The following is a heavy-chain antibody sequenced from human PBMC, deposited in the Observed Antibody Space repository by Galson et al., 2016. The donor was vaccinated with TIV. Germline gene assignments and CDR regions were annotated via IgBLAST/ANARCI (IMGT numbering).Heavy chain of an antibody. CDR2: INAANGHT. CDR3: ARPPYCGGDCFKYDS. CDR1: GYAFTIYP. Sequence: SVKVSCKASGYAFTIYPIHWVRLAPGQSLEWMGRINAANGHTKYSQRFQGRVTITRDTSTTTAYMELSSLRSEDTAVYYCARPPYCGGDCFKYDSWGQGTLVTVSS. D-gene: IGHD2-21*01. V-gene: IGHV1-3*01. J-gene: IGHJ4*02.